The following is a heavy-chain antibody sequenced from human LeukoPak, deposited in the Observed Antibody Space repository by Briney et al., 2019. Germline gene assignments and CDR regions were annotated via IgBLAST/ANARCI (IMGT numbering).Heavy chain of an antibody. J-gene: IGHJ6*03. Sequence: GASVKVSCKAAGYTFTSYGISWVRQAPGQGLEWMGWISAYNGNTNYAQKFQGRVTITADESTSTAYMELSSLRSEDTAVYYCARGTTVVTKVGYYYYYMDVWGKGTTVTISS. CDR1: GYTFTSYG. CDR2: ISAYNGNT. V-gene: IGHV1-18*01. D-gene: IGHD4-23*01. CDR3: ARGTTVVTKVGYYYYYMDV.